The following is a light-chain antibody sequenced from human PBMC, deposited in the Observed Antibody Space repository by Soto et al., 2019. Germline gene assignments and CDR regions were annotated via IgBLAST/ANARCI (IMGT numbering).Light chain of an antibody. CDR2: EDT. CDR3: CSYAGSGTFV. CDR1: SSDVGSYDL. Sequence: QSALTQPASVSGSPGQSITISCTGTSSDVGSYDLVSWYQQPPGKSPKLMIYEDTKRHSGISTRFSGSKSGNAVSLTISGLQAEDEADYYCCSYAGSGTFVFGTGTKLTVL. V-gene: IGLV2-23*01. J-gene: IGLJ1*01.